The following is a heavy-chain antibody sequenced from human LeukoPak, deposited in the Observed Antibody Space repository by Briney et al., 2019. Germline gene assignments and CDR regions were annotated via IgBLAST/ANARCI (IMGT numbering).Heavy chain of an antibody. CDR3: VRDILTGYYDY. CDR1: GFSFSSYW. CDR2: INQDGSEN. V-gene: IGHV3-7*01. J-gene: IGHJ4*02. D-gene: IGHD3-9*01. Sequence: GGSLRLSCAASGFSFSSYWMSWVRQAPGKGLEWVANINQDGSENYYVDSVKGRFTISRDNAKNSLYLQMNSLRAEDTAVYYCVRDILTGYYDYWGQGSLVTVSS.